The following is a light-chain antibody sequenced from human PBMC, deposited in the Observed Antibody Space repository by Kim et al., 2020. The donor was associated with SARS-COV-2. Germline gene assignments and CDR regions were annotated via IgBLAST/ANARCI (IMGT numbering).Light chain of an antibody. Sequence: ENVLPQSPGTLSLSPGERATLSCRASQSVSSNFLAWYQQKAGQAPRLVIYSASSRASGIPDRFSGSGSGTDFTLTISTLEPEDFAVYYCQQYATSPETFGQGTKVEIK. V-gene: IGKV3-20*01. CDR1: QSVSSNF. CDR3: QQYATSPET. CDR2: SAS. J-gene: IGKJ1*01.